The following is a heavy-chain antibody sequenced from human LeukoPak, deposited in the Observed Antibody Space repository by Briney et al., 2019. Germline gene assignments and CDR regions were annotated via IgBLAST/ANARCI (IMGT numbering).Heavy chain of an antibody. CDR1: GFTFSNYW. CDR3: AREDIVVVRPYYFDY. CDR2: MKQDGSEN. J-gene: IGHJ4*02. V-gene: IGHV3-7*01. D-gene: IGHD2-15*01. Sequence: PGGSLRLSCAASGFTFSNYWMSWVRQAPGKGLEWVANMKQDGSENYYVDSLKGRFTISRDNAKNSLYLQMNSLRAEDTAVCYCAREDIVVVRPYYFDYWGQGTLVTVSS.